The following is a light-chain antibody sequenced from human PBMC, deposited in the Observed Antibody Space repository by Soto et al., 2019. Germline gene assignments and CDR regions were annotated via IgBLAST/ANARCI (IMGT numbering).Light chain of an antibody. CDR3: LLSYSGAHV. CDR2: DTS. Sequence: QTVVTQEPSLTVSPGGTVTLTCGSSTGAVTSGHYPYWFQQKPGQAPKTLIFDTSNKRSWTPARFSGSLLGDKAALTLSGAQPEDEAEYYCLLSYSGAHVFGTGTKVTVL. V-gene: IGLV7-46*01. J-gene: IGLJ1*01. CDR1: TGAVTSGHY.